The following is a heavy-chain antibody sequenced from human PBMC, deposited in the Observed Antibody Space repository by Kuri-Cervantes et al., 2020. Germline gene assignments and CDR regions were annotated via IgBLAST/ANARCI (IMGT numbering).Heavy chain of an antibody. CDR1: GGTFSSYA. J-gene: IGHJ3*02. D-gene: IGHD1-26*01. CDR3: ATGFLVGARDAFDI. CDR2: IIPIFGTA. V-gene: IGHV1-69*06. Sequence: SVKVSCKASGGTFSSYAISWVRQAPGQGLEWMGGIIPIFGTANYAQKFQGRVTMTEDTSTDTAYMELSSLRSEDTAVYYCATGFLVGARDAFDIWGQGTMVTVSS.